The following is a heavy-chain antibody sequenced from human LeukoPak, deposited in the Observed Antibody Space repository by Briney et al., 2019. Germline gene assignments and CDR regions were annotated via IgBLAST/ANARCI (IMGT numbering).Heavy chain of an antibody. CDR2: IYYSGST. V-gene: IGHV4-59*08. CDR3: ARHRRAYDSSGYYLDY. D-gene: IGHD3-22*01. CDR1: GGSISSYY. Sequence: PSETLSLTCTVSGGSISSYYWSWIRQPPGKGLEWIGYIYYSGSTNYNPSLKSRVTISVDTSKNQFFLKLSSVTAADTAVYYCARHRRAYDSSGYYLDYWGQGTLVTVSS. J-gene: IGHJ4*02.